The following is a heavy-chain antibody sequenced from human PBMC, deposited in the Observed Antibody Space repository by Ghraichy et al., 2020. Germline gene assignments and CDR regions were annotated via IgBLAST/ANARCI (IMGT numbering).Heavy chain of an antibody. CDR1: GFTFNSYA. D-gene: IGHD2-2*01. V-gene: IGHV3-23*01. CDR3: AKYTGRYCSSTSCSGGDY. CDR2: ISGIGITT. J-gene: IGHJ4*02. Sequence: GGSLRLACEASGFTFNSYAMGWVRQAPGKGLEWVSAISGIGITTYYADSVKGRFTISRDNSKNTLYLQMSSLRAEDTAVYYCAKYTGRYCSSTSCSGGDYWGQGTLVTVSS.